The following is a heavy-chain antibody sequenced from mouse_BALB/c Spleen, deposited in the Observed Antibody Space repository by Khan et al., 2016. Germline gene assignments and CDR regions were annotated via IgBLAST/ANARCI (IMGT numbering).Heavy chain of an antibody. D-gene: IGHD2-3*01. CDR1: GISITTGNYR. CDR2: IYYSGTI. V-gene: IGHV3-5*02. J-gene: IGHJ2*01. CDR3: ARGDGYYFFDY. Sequence: EVQLVESGPGLVKPSQTVSLTCTVTGISITTGNYRWSWIRQFPGNKLEWIGYIYYSGTIAYNPSLTSRTTITRDTSKTQFFLEMNSLTAEDTATYYGARGDGYYFFDYWGQGTTLTVSS.